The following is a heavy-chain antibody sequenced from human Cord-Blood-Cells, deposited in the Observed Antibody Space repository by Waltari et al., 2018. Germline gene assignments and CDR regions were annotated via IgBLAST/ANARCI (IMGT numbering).Heavy chain of an antibody. V-gene: IGHV3-30*18. D-gene: IGHD3-16*01. Sequence: QLVESGGGVVQPGRSLRLSCAASGFPFSSYGMHWVRQAPGKGLEWVAVISYDGSNKYYADSVKGRFTISRDNSKNTLYLQMNSLRAEDTAVYYCAKGGRGKEGYYFDYWGQGTLVTVSS. CDR1: GFPFSSYG. J-gene: IGHJ4*02. CDR2: ISYDGSNK. CDR3: AKGGRGKEGYYFDY.